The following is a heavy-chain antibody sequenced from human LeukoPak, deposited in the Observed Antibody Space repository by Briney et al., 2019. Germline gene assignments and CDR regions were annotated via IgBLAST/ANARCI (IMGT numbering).Heavy chain of an antibody. D-gene: IGHD2-2*01. J-gene: IGHJ6*03. V-gene: IGHV1-2*02. Sequence: ASVKVSCKASGYTFTGYYMHWVRQAPGQGLEWMGWINPNSGGTNYAQKFQGRVTMTRGTSISTAYMELSRLRSDDTAVYYCATSQGGYCSSTSCYASGPNYMDVWGKGTTVTISS. CDR3: ATSQGGYCSSTSCYASGPNYMDV. CDR1: GYTFTGYY. CDR2: INPNSGGT.